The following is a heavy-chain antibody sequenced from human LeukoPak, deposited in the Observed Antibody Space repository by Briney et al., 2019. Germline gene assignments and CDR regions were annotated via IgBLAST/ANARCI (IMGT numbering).Heavy chain of an antibody. CDR3: ARYSSSWYSPYYYYMDV. V-gene: IGHV4-34*01. CDR2: INHSGST. CDR1: GGSFSGYY. D-gene: IGHD6-13*01. Sequence: SETLSLTCAVYGGSFSGYYWSWIRQPPGKGLEWIGEINHSGSTNYNPSLKSRVTISVDTSKNQFSLKLNSVTAADTAVYYCARYSSSWYSPYYYYMDVWGKGTTVTISS. J-gene: IGHJ6*03.